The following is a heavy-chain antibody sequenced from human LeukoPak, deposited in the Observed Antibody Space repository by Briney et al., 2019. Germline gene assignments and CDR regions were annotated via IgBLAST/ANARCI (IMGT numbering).Heavy chain of an antibody. CDR1: GFTFSTYW. J-gene: IGHJ5*02. Sequence: GGSLRLSCAASGFTFSTYWMHWVRQAPGKGLVWVSRINGDGRTTTYADSVKGRFTISRDNAKNTLFLQMNSLRAEDTAVYYCARNTGTTYNLWGQGTLVTVSS. CDR3: ARNTGTTYNL. CDR2: INGDGRTT. V-gene: IGHV3-74*01. D-gene: IGHD1-1*01.